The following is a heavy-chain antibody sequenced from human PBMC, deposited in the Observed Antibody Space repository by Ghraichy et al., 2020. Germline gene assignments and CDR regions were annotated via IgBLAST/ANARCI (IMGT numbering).Heavy chain of an antibody. CDR3: AKGVMTTVTTTSKYGMDV. V-gene: IGHV3-30*18. D-gene: IGHD4-17*01. CDR2: ISNDGSNK. Sequence: GESLRLSCAASGFTFSSYGMHWVRQAPGKGLEWVAVISNDGSNKYYPDSVKGRFTISRDNSKNTLYLQMNSLRPEDTAVYYCAKGVMTTVTTTSKYGMDVWGQGTTATVSS. J-gene: IGHJ6*02. CDR1: GFTFSSYG.